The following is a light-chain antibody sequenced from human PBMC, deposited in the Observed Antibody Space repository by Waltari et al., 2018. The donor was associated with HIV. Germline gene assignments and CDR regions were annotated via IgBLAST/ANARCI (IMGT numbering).Light chain of an antibody. Sequence: QSALTQPASVSGSPGQSLPISCTGTSSDVGSYNLVSWYQHHPHKAPQVVIYEVTKRPSGVSNRFSGSKSGNTASLTISGLQAEDESDYYCCSYAGSRGVVFGGGTKLTVL. CDR1: SSDVGSYNL. V-gene: IGLV2-23*02. CDR3: CSYAGSRGVV. J-gene: IGLJ2*01. CDR2: EVT.